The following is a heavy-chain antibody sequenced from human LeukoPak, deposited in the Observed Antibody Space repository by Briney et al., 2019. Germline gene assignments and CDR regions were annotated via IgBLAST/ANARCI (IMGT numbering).Heavy chain of an antibody. CDR2: ISYDGSNK. V-gene: IGHV3-30*18. CDR3: AKDSSSPFDY. J-gene: IGHJ4*02. CDR1: GFTFSSYG. Sequence: PGGSLRLSCAASGFTFSSYGMHWVRQAPGKGLEWVAVISYDGSNKYYADSVKGRFTISRDNSKNTLYLQMNSLRAEDTAVYYCAKDSSSPFDYWGQGTLVTVSS.